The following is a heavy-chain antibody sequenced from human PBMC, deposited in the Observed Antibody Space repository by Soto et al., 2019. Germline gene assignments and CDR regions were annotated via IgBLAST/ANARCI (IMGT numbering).Heavy chain of an antibody. V-gene: IGHV3-21*01. D-gene: IGHD3-9*01. CDR2: ISSSSSYI. Sequence: PGGSLRLSCAASGFTFSSYSMNWVSQAPGKGLERVSSISSSSSYIYYADSVKGRFTISRDNAKNSLYLQMNSLRAEDTAVYYCARDQGYFDWLYASYYYYYGMDVWGQGTTVTVSS. CDR1: GFTFSSYS. CDR3: ARDQGYFDWLYASYYYYYGMDV. J-gene: IGHJ6*02.